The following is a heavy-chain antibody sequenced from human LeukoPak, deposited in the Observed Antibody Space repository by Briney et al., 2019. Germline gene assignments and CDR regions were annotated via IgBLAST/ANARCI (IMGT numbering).Heavy chain of an antibody. V-gene: IGHV4-39*07. D-gene: IGHD3-22*01. CDR3: ARDRSDSSGYFDAFDI. Sequence: PSETLSLTCTVSGGSISSSSYYWGWIRQPPGKGLEWIGSIYYSGSTYYNPSLKSRVTISVDTSKNQFSLKLSSVTAADTAVYYCARDRSDSSGYFDAFDIWGQGTMVTVSS. J-gene: IGHJ3*02. CDR2: IYYSGST. CDR1: GGSISSSSYY.